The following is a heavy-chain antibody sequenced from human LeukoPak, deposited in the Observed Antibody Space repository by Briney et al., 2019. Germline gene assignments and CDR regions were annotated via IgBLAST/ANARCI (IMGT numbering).Heavy chain of an antibody. D-gene: IGHD5-18*01. CDR3: ARDGHSYGRGQYYYYIDV. CDR2: ISHDGSNK. V-gene: IGHV3-30-3*01. Sequence: GGSLRLSCAASGFTFSSYAMHWVRQAPGKGLEWVAVISHDGSNKYYADSVKGRFTISRDNSKNTLYLQMNSLRAEDTAVYYCARDGHSYGRGQYYYYIDVWGKGTTVIVSS. CDR1: GFTFSSYA. J-gene: IGHJ6*03.